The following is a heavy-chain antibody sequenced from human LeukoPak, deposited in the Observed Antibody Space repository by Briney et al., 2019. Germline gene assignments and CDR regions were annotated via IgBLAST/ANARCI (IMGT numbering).Heavy chain of an antibody. CDR3: ARERNGSGSYLDY. J-gene: IGHJ4*02. CDR1: GFTFSAYW. Sequence: LRLSCAASGFTFSAYWMTWVRQAPGKGLEWIGYIYYSGSTNYNPSLKSRVTISVDTSKNQFSLKLSSVTAADTAVYYCARERNGSGSYLDYWGQGTLVTVSS. V-gene: IGHV4-59*01. D-gene: IGHD3-10*01. CDR2: IYYSGST.